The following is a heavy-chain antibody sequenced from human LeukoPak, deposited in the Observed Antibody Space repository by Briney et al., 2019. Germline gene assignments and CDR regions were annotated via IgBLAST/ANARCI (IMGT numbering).Heavy chain of an antibody. J-gene: IGHJ5*02. CDR3: AKTTGGWFDP. CDR1: GFTFSSYW. V-gene: IGHV3-7*03. Sequence: GGSLRLSCGASGFTFSSYWMSWVRQAPGKGLEWVANIKEDGSEKYYVDSVKGRFTISRDNAKNSLYLQMNSLRAEDTAVYYCAKTTGGWFDPWGQGTLVTVSS. D-gene: IGHD1-1*01. CDR2: IKEDGSEK.